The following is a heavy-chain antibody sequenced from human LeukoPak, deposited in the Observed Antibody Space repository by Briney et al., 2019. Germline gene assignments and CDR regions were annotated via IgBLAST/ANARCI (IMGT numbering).Heavy chain of an antibody. D-gene: IGHD1-14*01. CDR2: INYKRGPT. Sequence: PGGSLRLSCAASGFTFSSYGMHWVRQSPGRGLEYVSAINYKRGPTYYADSVKGRFTISRDNSKNTLYLQMASLRSEDMAVYYCARVGPETAFDYWGQGTLVTVSS. J-gene: IGHJ4*02. CDR3: ARVGPETAFDY. CDR1: GFTFSSYG. V-gene: IGHV3-64*02.